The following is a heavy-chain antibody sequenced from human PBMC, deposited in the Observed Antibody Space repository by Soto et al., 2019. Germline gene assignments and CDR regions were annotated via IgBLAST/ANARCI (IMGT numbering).Heavy chain of an antibody. CDR2: VNPSGGST. J-gene: IGHJ6*03. Sequence: GASVKVSCKASGDTFTSYYMHWVRQAPGQGLEWMGIVNPSGGSTSYAQKFQGRVTMTRDTSTSTVYMELSSLRSEDTAVYYCARDRTQDLVFWSGYYYYYYMDVWGKGTTVTVSS. D-gene: IGHD3-3*01. CDR3: ARDRTQDLVFWSGYYYYYYMDV. CDR1: GDTFTSYY. V-gene: IGHV1-46*03.